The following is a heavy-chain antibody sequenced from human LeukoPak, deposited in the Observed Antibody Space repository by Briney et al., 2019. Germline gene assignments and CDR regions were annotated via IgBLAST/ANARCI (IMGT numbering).Heavy chain of an antibody. CDR2: IIPIFGTA. V-gene: IGHV1-69*13. Sequence: SVKVSCKASGGTFSSYAISWVRQAPGQWLEWMGGIIPIFGTANYAQKFQGRVTITADESTSTAYMELSSLRSEDTAVYYCASSIDCSSTSCYKRGYYYMDVWGKGTTVTVSS. CDR1: GGTFSSYA. CDR3: ASSIDCSSTSCYKRGYYYMDV. D-gene: IGHD2-2*02. J-gene: IGHJ6*03.